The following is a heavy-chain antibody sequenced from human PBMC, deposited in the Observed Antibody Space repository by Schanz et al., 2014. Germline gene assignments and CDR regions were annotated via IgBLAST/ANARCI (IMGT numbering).Heavy chain of an antibody. J-gene: IGHJ4*02. CDR3: ARGHIIDY. CDR2: IYYSVTT. CDR1: GGSISSYY. Sequence: QVPLQESGPGLVKPSETLSLTCTVSGGSISSYYWNWIRQPPGKGLEWIGYIYYSVTTNYNPSLKSRVTISVDTSKNQFSLKLSSVTAADTAVYYCARGHIIDYWGQGTLVTVSS. D-gene: IGHD2-21*01. V-gene: IGHV4-59*01.